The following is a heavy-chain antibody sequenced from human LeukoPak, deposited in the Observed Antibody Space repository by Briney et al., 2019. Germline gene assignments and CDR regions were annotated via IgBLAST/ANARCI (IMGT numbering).Heavy chain of an antibody. Sequence: GGSLRLSCAVSGFTVSSNYMSWVRQAPGEGLEWVSVIYSGGSACYTDSVKGRFTFSRDNSKNTLYLQMNRLRPEDTALYYCARDLGSSGSYFDYWGQGTLVTVSS. CDR2: IYSGGSA. V-gene: IGHV3-66*02. CDR3: ARDLGSSGSYFDY. D-gene: IGHD6-19*01. CDR1: GFTVSSNY. J-gene: IGHJ4*02.